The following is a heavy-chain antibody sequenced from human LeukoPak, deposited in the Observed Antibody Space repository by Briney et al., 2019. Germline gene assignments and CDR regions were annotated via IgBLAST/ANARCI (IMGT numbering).Heavy chain of an antibody. D-gene: IGHD1-26*01. Sequence: PSETLSLTCTVSGGSLIPYYWSWIRQPPGKGLEWIGYIYHSGTTNYSPPLKGRATLSVDTSKNQISLRLSSVTAADTAVYFCARVDSGTYYMPFDYWGQGSLVTVSS. J-gene: IGHJ4*02. CDR1: GGSLIPYY. CDR3: ARVDSGTYYMPFDY. V-gene: IGHV4-59*01. CDR2: IYHSGTT.